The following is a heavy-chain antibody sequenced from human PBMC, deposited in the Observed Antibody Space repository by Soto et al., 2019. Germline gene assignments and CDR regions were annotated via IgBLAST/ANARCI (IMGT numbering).Heavy chain of an antibody. CDR3: ARPNTGEYSSWLGRAPIDY. V-gene: IGHV5-10-1*01. D-gene: IGHD6-6*01. J-gene: IGHJ4*02. CDR2: IDPSDSYT. CDR1: GYSFTSYW. Sequence: PGESLKISCKGSGYSFTSYWISWVRQMPGKGLEWMGRIDPSDSYTNYSPSFQGHVTISADKSISTAYLQWSSLKASDTAMYFCARPNTGEYSSWLGRAPIDYWGQGTLGTVSS.